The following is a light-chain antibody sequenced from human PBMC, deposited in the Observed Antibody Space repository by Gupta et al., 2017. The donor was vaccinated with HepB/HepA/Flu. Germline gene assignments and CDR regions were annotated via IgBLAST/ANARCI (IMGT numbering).Light chain of an antibody. V-gene: IGKV1-9*01. J-gene: IGKJ3*01. CDR3: QQLSSYPLT. CDR2: DAS. CDR1: QGIFRY. Sequence: DIQLTQSPPFLSASVGDRVTITCRASQGIFRYLAWYQQKPGTAPKLLIYDASSLHSGVPSRFSGSGSGTEFTLTISSLQPEDFATYYCQQLSSYPLTIGPGTKVDIK.